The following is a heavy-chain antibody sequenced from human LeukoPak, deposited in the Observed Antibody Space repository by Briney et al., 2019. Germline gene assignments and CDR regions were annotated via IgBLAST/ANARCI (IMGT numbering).Heavy chain of an antibody. CDR1: GYTLTDYY. CDR2: INPNSGGT. Sequence: ASVKVSCKASGYTLTDYYMHWVRQAPGQGLEWMGRINPNSGGTNYAQKFQGRVTMTRDTSISTVYMELSRLRSDDTAVYYCARESSSYFDYWGQGTLVTVSS. D-gene: IGHD6-6*01. J-gene: IGHJ4*02. V-gene: IGHV1-2*06. CDR3: ARESSSYFDY.